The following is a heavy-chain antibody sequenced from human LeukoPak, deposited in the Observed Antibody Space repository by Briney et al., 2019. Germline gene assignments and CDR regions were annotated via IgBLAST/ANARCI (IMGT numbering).Heavy chain of an antibody. CDR2: IYSAGNT. CDR1: GFTFSSYG. Sequence: PGGSLRLSCVASGFTFSSYGMSWVRQAPGKGLEWVSFIYSAGNTHYSDSVKGRFTISIDNSKNTLYLQMNSLRAEDTAVYYCAKDDDWGRYKHWGQGTLVTVSS. V-gene: IGHV3-53*01. CDR3: AKDDDWGRYKH. D-gene: IGHD3-16*01. J-gene: IGHJ1*01.